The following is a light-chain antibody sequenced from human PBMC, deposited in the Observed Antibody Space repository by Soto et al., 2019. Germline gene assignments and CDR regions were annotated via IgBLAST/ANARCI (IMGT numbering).Light chain of an antibody. J-gene: IGLJ3*02. V-gene: IGLV2-14*01. Sequence: QSALTQPASVSGSPGQSITISCTGTSSDVGDYNYVSWYQQHPGKAPKLMIYEVSNRPSGVSNRFSGSKSGNTASLTISGLQAEDAADYYCSSYTSSSTLWVFGGGTKLTVL. CDR1: SSDVGDYNY. CDR3: SSYTSSSTLWV. CDR2: EVS.